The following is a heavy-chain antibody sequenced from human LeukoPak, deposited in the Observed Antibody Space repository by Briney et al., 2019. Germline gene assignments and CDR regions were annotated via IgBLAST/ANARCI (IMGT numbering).Heavy chain of an antibody. J-gene: IGHJ4*02. CDR2: ISGSGGST. CDR3: AKDPRPIASALPHFDY. V-gene: IGHV3-23*01. CDR1: GFTFSSYG. Sequence: GGSLRLSCAASGFTFSSYGMSWVRQAPGKGLEWVSAISGSGGSTYYADSVKGRFTISRDNSKNTLYLQMNSLRAEDTAVYYCAKDPRPIASALPHFDYWGQGTLVTVSS. D-gene: IGHD6-13*01.